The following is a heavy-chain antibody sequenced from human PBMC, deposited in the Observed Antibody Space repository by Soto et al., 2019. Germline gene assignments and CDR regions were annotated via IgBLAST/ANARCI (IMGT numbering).Heavy chain of an antibody. CDR3: ARAGAQPGENWFDP. V-gene: IGHV3-11*06. CDR2: ISSSSSYT. D-gene: IGHD7-27*01. CDR1: GFTFSDYY. Sequence: GGSLRLSCAASGFTFSDYYMSWIRQAPGKGLEWVSYISSSSSYTNYADSVKGRFTISRDNAKNSLYLQMNSLRAEDTAVYYCARAGAQPGENWFDPWGQGTLVTVSS. J-gene: IGHJ5*02.